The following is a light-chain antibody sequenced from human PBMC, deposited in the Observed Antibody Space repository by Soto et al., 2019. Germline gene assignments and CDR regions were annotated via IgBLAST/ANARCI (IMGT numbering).Light chain of an antibody. CDR2: DVS. V-gene: IGLV2-14*03. Sequence: QSALTQPASVSGSPGQSITISCTGTSSDVGGFKFVSWYQQHPGKSPKFMIYDVSDRPSGVSNLFSGSKSGNTASLTISGLQAEDEADYYCSSDTSSPLGVFGTGTKVTVL. J-gene: IGLJ1*01. CDR1: SSDVGGFKF. CDR3: SSDTSSPLGV.